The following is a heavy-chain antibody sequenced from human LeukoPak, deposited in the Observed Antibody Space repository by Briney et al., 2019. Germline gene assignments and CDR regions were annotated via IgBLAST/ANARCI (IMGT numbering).Heavy chain of an antibody. CDR1: GLIFSTTW. J-gene: IGHJ4*02. V-gene: IGHV3-66*01. D-gene: IGHD4-17*01. CDR3: ARLNFGDDY. CDR2: IYGSTSA. Sequence: GGSLRLSCTASGLIFSTTWMNWLRQAPGKGLEWVSLIYGSTSADYADSVKGRFTISRDNSMNTVYLQMNSLRAEDTAIYYCARLNFGDDYWGQGTLVAVSS.